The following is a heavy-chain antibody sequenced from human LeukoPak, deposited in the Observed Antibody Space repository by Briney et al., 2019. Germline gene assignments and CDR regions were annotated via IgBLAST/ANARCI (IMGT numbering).Heavy chain of an antibody. CDR3: AAQGAGVAAAGTGGYFDY. J-gene: IGHJ4*02. V-gene: IGHV1-18*01. D-gene: IGHD6-13*01. CDR2: ISAYNGNT. CDR1: GYTFTSYG. Sequence: RASVKVSCKASGYTFTSYGISWVRQAPGQGLEWWGWISAYNGNTNYAQKFQGRVTITADESTSTAYMELSSLRSEDTAVYYCAAQGAGVAAAGTGGYFDYWGQGTLVTVSS.